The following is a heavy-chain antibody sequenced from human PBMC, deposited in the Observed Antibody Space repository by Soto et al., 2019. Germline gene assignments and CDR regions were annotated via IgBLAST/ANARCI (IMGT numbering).Heavy chain of an antibody. D-gene: IGHD4-17*01. Sequence: EVQLVESGGDLVHPGGSLRLSCVASGFTFSSYNMNWVRQAPGMGLERVSYISSSDSTIYYADSVKGRFTISRDNVKNSLYLQMNSLRDEDTAGYYCARDRGTVNNYVGQDYGMDVWGQGTTVTVSS. V-gene: IGHV3-48*02. CDR3: ARDRGTVNNYVGQDYGMDV. CDR2: ISSSDSTI. CDR1: GFTFSSYN. J-gene: IGHJ6*02.